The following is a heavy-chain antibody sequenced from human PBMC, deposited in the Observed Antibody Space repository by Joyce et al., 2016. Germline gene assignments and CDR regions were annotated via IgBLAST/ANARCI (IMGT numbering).Heavy chain of an antibody. CDR2: ISRSSDTI. D-gene: IGHD3-3*02. J-gene: IGHJ4*02. Sequence: VQLAESGGGLVTPGGSLRLSCAASGFSFSSYGMHWVRQAPGKEPEWLSYISRSSDTIYYADSVRGRFTITRDNVKNSLYLEMNSLRVEDTAVYYCARDPAFCKGFDYWGQGSLVIVSS. V-gene: IGHV3-48*04. CDR1: GFSFSSYG. CDR3: ARDPAFCKGFDY.